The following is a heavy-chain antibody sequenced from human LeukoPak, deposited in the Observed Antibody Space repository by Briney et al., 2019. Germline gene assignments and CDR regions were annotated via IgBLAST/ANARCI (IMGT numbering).Heavy chain of an antibody. CDR2: ISQNSGI. CDR3: AKDRSGYGSSYDFDY. Sequence: GGSLRLSCAASGFSFTIYATSWVRQAPGKGLEGVSSISQNSGIYYADSVKGRFTISSDNSKNTLFLQMNSLRVEDTAVYYCAKDRSGYGSSYDFDYWGQGTLVTVSS. CDR1: GFSFTIYA. J-gene: IGHJ4*02. V-gene: IGHV3-23*01. D-gene: IGHD6-13*01.